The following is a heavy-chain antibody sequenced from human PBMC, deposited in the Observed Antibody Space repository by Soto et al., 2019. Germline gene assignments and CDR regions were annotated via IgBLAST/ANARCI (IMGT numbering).Heavy chain of an antibody. CDR2: INAGNGNT. CDR3: ASERIGYSSGWSPLY. Sequence: ASVKVSCKASGYTFTSYAMHWVRPAPGQRLEWMGWINAGNGNTKYSQKFQGRVTITRDTSASTAYMELSSLRSEDTAVYYCASERIGYSSGWSPLYWGQGTLVTVSS. J-gene: IGHJ4*02. V-gene: IGHV1-3*01. CDR1: GYTFTSYA. D-gene: IGHD6-19*01.